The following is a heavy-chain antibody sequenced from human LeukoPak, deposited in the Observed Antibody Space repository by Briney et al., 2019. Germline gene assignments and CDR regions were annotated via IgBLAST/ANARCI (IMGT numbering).Heavy chain of an antibody. Sequence: GGSLRLSCSASGFTFSSYPMHWVRQAPGKGLEYVSAISSTGGSTYYAASVKGRFTISRDNSKNTLYLQMSSLSAEDTAVYYCVKRVSGVGPYFDYWGQGTLATVSS. CDR3: VKRVSGVGPYFDY. J-gene: IGHJ4*02. CDR2: ISSTGGST. D-gene: IGHD2-15*01. CDR1: GFTFSSYP. V-gene: IGHV3-64D*06.